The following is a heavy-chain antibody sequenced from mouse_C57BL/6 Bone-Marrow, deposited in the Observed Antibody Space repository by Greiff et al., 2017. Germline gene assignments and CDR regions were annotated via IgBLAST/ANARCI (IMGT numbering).Heavy chain of an antibody. V-gene: IGHV1-76*01. CDR1: GYTFTDYY. J-gene: IGHJ4*01. CDR3: ARSNYYGSSYEAMGY. D-gene: IGHD1-1*01. Sequence: QVQLKESGAELVRPGASVKLSCKASGYTFTDYYINWVKQRPGQGLEWIARIYPGSGNTYYNEKFKGKATLTAEKSSSTAYMQLSSLTSEDSAVYFCARSNYYGSSYEAMGYWGQGTSVTVSS. CDR2: IYPGSGNT.